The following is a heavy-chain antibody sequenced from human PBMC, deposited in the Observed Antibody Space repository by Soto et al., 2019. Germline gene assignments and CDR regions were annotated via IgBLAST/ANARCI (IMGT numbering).Heavy chain of an antibody. J-gene: IGHJ4*02. V-gene: IGHV3-33*01. CDR2: IWYDGSNK. Sequence: QVQRVESGGGVVQPGRYLRLSCEASGFTFSSYGMHWFRQAPGKGLEWVAAIWYDGSNKYYADSVKGRFTISRDNSKNTLYVQTNSLGAEDTAVYYCARAPSAEYSRSWSFLDYWGQGTLNTVSS. CDR1: GFTFSSYG. CDR3: ARAPSAEYSRSWSFLDY. D-gene: IGHD6-13*01.